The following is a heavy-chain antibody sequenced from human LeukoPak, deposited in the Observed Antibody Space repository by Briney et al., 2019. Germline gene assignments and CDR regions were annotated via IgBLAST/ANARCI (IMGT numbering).Heavy chain of an antibody. V-gene: IGHV1-8*03. D-gene: IGHD6-13*01. J-gene: IGHJ4*02. Sequence: ASVKVSCKDSGYTFTSYDINWVRQATGQGLEWMGWMNPNSGNTGYAQKFQGRVTITRNTSISTAYMELSSLRSEDTAVYYCARNRIAAAGLPFHYFDYWGQGTLVTVSS. CDR3: ARNRIAAAGLPFHYFDY. CDR2: MNPNSGNT. CDR1: GYTFTSYD.